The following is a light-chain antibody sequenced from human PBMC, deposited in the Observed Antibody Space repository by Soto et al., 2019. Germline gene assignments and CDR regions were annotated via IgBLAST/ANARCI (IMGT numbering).Light chain of an antibody. V-gene: IGKV3-20*01. CDR2: GAS. CDR3: QQYGRSPFT. Sequence: EIVLTQSPGTLSLSPGERATLSCRASQRVSSSYLAWYQQKPGQAPRLLIYGASSRATGIPGRFSGSGSGTDFTITISRLELEDFAVYYCQQYGRSPFTFGPGTKVDIK. J-gene: IGKJ3*01. CDR1: QRVSSSY.